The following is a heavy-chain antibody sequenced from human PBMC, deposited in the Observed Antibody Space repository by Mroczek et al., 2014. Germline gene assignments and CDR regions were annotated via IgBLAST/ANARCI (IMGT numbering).Heavy chain of an antibody. CDR1: GGSISSGGYY. D-gene: IGHD1-26*01. CDR2: IYYSGST. Sequence: QVQLQQWGPGLVKPSQTLSLTCTVSGGSISSGGYYWSWIRQHPGKGLEWIGYIYYSGSTYYNPSLKSRVTISVDTSKNQFSLKLSSVTAADTAVYYCARGGASPYNWFDPWGQGTLVTVSS. V-gene: IGHV4-31*03. J-gene: IGHJ5*02. CDR3: ARGGASPYNWFDP.